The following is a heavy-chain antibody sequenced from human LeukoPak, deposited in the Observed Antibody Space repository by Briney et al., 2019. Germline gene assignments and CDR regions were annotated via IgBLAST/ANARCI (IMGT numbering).Heavy chain of an antibody. D-gene: IGHD3-22*01. V-gene: IGHV3-11*04. CDR1: GFTFSDYY. CDR3: ARDRAQYYYDSSGYYY. CDR2: ISSSGSTI. J-gene: IGHJ4*02. Sequence: GGSLRLSCAASGFTFSDYYMSWIRQAPGKGLEWVSYISSSGSTIYYADSVKGRFTISRDNAKNSLYLQMNSLRAEDTAVYYCARDRAQYYYDSSGYYYWGQGTLVTVPS.